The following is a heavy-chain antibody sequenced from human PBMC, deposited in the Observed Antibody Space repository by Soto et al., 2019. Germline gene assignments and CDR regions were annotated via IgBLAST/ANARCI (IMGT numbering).Heavy chain of an antibody. D-gene: IGHD3-10*01. CDR1: GSTFSSYW. V-gene: IGHV3-30*03. J-gene: IGHJ4*02. CDR3: ARSRSGAVADSFDF. CDR2: ISRDGTNK. Sequence: GGSLRLSCADSGSTFSSYWMSWVRQAPGQGLEWVAVISRDGTNKYYVDSVKGRFTISRDNSRNTLYLQMNSLRHEDAAVYYCARSRSGAVADSFDFWGQGTLVTVSS.